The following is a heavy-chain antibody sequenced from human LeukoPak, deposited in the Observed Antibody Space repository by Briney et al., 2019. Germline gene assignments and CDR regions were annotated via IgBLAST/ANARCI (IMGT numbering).Heavy chain of an antibody. J-gene: IGHJ4*02. CDR1: GFTFSSYA. V-gene: IGHV3-23*01. CDR3: AKSLNYDILTGYYLDY. Sequence: GGSLRLSCAASGFTFSSYAMSWVRQAPGKGLEWVSAISGSGGSTYYADSVKGRFTISRDNSENMLYLQMNSLRAEDTAVYYCAKSLNYDILTGYYLDYWGQGTLVTVSS. D-gene: IGHD3-9*01. CDR2: ISGSGGST.